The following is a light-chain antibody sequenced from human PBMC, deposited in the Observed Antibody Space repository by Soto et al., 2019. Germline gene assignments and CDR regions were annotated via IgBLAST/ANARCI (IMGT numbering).Light chain of an antibody. Sequence: QLTQSPSSLSASVGDRVTITCRARQGIASYLAWYQQKPGQAPNLLIYAASNLQSGVPSRFSGSGSGTDFTRTISSLQHEDFANYYCQPLNSYPLTFGGGTKVEI. V-gene: IGKV1-9*01. CDR3: QPLNSYPLT. CDR2: AAS. CDR1: QGIASY. J-gene: IGKJ4*01.